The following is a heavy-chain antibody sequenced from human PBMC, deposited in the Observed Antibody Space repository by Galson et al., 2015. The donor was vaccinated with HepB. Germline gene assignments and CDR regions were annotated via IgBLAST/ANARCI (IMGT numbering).Heavy chain of an antibody. Sequence: SVKVSCKASGYTFTSYGISWVRQAPGQGLEWMGWISAYNGNTNYAQKLQGRVTMTTGTSTSTAYMELRSLRSDDTAVYYCARDTVVVPAAMGYYYYGMDVWGQGTTVTVSS. CDR1: GYTFTSYG. V-gene: IGHV1-18*04. D-gene: IGHD2-2*01. CDR3: ARDTVVVPAAMGYYYYGMDV. J-gene: IGHJ6*02. CDR2: ISAYNGNT.